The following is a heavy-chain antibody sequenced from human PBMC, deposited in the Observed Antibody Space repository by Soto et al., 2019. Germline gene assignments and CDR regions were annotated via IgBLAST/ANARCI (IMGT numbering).Heavy chain of an antibody. D-gene: IGHD2-8*01. V-gene: IGHV4-31*03. J-gene: IGHJ4*02. CDR3: AREVEYCASGVCYNYLDY. CDR2: IYNSGST. Sequence: QVQLQESGPGLVKPSQTLSLTCSVAGASISSGGYYWSWIRQHPGQGLEWIGYIYNSGSTYYNPSLKSRVTISLDTSKNQFSLKLSSVTAADTAVYYCAREVEYCASGVCYNYLDYWGQGTLVTVSS. CDR1: GASISSGGYY.